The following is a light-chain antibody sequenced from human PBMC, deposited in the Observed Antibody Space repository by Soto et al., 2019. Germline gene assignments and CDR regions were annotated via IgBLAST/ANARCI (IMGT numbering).Light chain of an antibody. Sequence: QSALTQPASVSGSPGQSITIPCTGTSSDVGGYNYVSWYQHHPGKAPRLMIYEVYYRPSGVSDRFSGSKSGNTASLTISGLQAEDEADYYCFSYTATNTRVFGGGTKLTVL. CDR2: EVY. J-gene: IGLJ3*02. CDR3: FSYTATNTRV. CDR1: SSDVGGYNY. V-gene: IGLV2-14*01.